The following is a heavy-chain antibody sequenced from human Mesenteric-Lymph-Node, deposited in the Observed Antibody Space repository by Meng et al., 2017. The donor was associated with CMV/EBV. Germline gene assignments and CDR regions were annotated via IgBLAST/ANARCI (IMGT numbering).Heavy chain of an antibody. CDR2: IYYSGST. D-gene: IGHD3-10*01. CDR1: ISSSPYY. CDR3: ARDRRVSFMVRGACWFDP. J-gene: IGHJ5*02. Sequence: ISSSPYYWGGIRQTPGKGLEWIGSIYYSGSTYYNPSLKSRVTISVDTSKNQYSLKVSSVTAADTAVYYCARDRRVSFMVRGACWFDPWGQGTLVTVSS. V-gene: IGHV4-39*07.